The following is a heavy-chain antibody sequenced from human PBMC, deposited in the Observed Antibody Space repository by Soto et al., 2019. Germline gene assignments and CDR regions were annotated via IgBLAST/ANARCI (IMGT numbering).Heavy chain of an antibody. CDR2: ITSKSTTI. CDR3: AREMGACSDSSCYPGPYDS. CDR1: GFTFTSYS. Sequence: GSLRLSCAAFGFTFTSYSMNWVRQAPGQGLEWVSYITSKSTTIKYADSVKGRFTVSRDNAKNSLYLQLNSLRDEDTAVYYCAREMGACSDSSCYPGPYDSWGQGTLVTVSS. D-gene: IGHD3-3*01. J-gene: IGHJ5*02. V-gene: IGHV3-48*02.